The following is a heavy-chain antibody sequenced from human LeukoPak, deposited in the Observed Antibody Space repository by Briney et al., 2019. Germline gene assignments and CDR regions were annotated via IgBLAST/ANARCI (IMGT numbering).Heavy chain of an antibody. CDR2: ISIDGTIK. V-gene: IGHV3-30*05. CDR1: GFTFNSYD. D-gene: IGHD3/OR15-3a*01. CDR3: VKAQGSGNGYDFVFDY. J-gene: IGHJ4*02. Sequence: GGSLRLSCVGSGFTFNSYDMHWVRQAPGKGLEWVAVISIDGTIKYYADSVKGRFTISRDNSKNTVNLQMNGLRIESTALYYCVKAQGSGNGYDFVFDYWGQGTLVTVSS.